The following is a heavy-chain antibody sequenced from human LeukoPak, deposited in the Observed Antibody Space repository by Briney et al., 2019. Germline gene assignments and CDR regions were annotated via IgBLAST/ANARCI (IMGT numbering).Heavy chain of an antibody. V-gene: IGHV4-39*01. CDR2: IYYSGST. CDR1: GGSISSSSYY. D-gene: IGHD3-22*01. Sequence: PETLSLTCTVSGGSISSSSYYWGWIRQPPGKGLEWIGSIYYSGSTYYNPSLQSRVTISVDTSKNQFSLKLSSVTAADTAVYYCARPYYDSSGYYYDFAFDIWGQGTMVTVSS. J-gene: IGHJ3*02. CDR3: ARPYYDSSGYYYDFAFDI.